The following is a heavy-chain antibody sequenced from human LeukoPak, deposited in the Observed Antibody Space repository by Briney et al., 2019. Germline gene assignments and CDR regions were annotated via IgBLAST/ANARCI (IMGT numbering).Heavy chain of an antibody. CDR1: GVSISSSNSY. D-gene: IGHD3-10*01. Sequence: SEILSLTCTVSGVSISSSNSYWGWIRQPPGKGLEWIGSIYYSGNTYYNASLKSQVSISIDTSKNQFSLKLSSVTAADTAVYYCARFIRYGSGSYYNGYYFDYWGQGTLVTVSS. CDR3: ARFIRYGSGSYYNGYYFDY. V-gene: IGHV4-39*07. CDR2: IYYSGNT. J-gene: IGHJ4*02.